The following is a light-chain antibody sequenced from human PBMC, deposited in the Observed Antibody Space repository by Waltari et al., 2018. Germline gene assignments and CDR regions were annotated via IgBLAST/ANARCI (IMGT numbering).Light chain of an antibody. Sequence: DIQMTQSPSTLSASVGDRVTITCRASQNLNSWLAWYKQKPGKAPKLLIYKASSLETGVPSRFSGSESGTEFTLTINSLQPDDFATYYCQQYNSYHIFTFGPGTKVEI. CDR1: QNLNSW. CDR2: KAS. CDR3: QQYNSYHIFT. J-gene: IGKJ3*01. V-gene: IGKV1-5*03.